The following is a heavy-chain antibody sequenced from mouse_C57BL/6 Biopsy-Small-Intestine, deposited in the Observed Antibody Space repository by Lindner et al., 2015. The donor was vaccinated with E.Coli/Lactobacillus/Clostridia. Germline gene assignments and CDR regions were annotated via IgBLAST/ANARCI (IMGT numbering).Heavy chain of an antibody. CDR1: GYSFTTYG. J-gene: IGHJ3*01. Sequence: SVKVSCKASGYSFTTYGISWVRQAPGQGLEWMGWISAYNGNTDYAQKFQGRVTMTTDTSTSTAYMELRSLRSDDTAVYYCARSRVSYSSSSAEKYWGQGTLVIVSS. CDR2: ISAYNGNT. CDR3: ARSRVSYSSSSAEKY. V-gene: IGHV1S61*01. D-gene: IGHD6-2*01.